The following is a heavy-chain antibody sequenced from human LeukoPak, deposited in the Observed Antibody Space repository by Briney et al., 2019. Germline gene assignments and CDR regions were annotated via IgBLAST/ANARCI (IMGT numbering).Heavy chain of an antibody. J-gene: IGHJ4*02. V-gene: IGHV3-48*04. CDR1: GFTFSSYS. CDR3: ARDDVEIPIDY. D-gene: IGHD1-1*01. Sequence: PGGSLRLSCAASGFTFSSYSMNWVRQAPGKGLEWVSYISSSSSTIYYADSVKGRFTISRDNAKNSLYLQMNSLRAEDTAVYYCARDDVEIPIDYWGQGTLVTVSS. CDR2: ISSSSSTI.